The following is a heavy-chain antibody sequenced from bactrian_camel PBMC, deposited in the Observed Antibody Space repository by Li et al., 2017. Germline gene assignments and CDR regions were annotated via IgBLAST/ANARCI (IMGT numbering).Heavy chain of an antibody. Sequence: HVQLVESGGGSVQAGGSLRLSCSSSGFPFTEYCLGWFRQAPGKEREGVAALYSDASYETWYSDSVKGRFTMSRDNDWRTVYLQMNGLTPEDTAMYYCSINVHAPRVVPGIACAPQGYWGQGTQVTVS. CDR1: GFPFTEYC. CDR3: SINVHAPRVVPGIACAPQGY. V-gene: IGHV3S6*01. CDR2: LYSDASYET. J-gene: IGHJ4*01. D-gene: IGHD2*01.